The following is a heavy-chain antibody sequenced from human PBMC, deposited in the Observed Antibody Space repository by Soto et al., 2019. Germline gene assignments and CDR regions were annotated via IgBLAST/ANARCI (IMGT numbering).Heavy chain of an antibody. D-gene: IGHD2-8*01. V-gene: IGHV3-23*01. Sequence: PVGSLRLSCAASGFTLDNGMTWVRQAPGKGLEWISTIDYSGANTHYADSVKGRFTISRDKSRNTVALQMSNLRAEDTALYYCVPWVSAHFDNWGQGTLVTVSS. CDR1: GFTLDNG. CDR2: IDYSGANT. J-gene: IGHJ4*02. CDR3: VPWVSAHFDN.